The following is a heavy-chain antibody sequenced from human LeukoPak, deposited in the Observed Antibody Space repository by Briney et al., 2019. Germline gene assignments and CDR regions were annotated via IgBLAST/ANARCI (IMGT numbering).Heavy chain of an antibody. D-gene: IGHD5-18*01. J-gene: IGHJ4*02. CDR2: IWYDGSNK. CDR3: ARSHQRYSYDLGGY. CDR1: GGSISSSNW. Sequence: PSGTLSLTCAVSGGSISSSNWWSWVRQPPGKGLEWVAVIWYDGSNKYYADSVKGRFTISRDNSKNTLYLQMNSLRAEDTAVYYCARSHQRYSYDLGGYWGQGTQVTVSS. V-gene: IGHV3-33*08.